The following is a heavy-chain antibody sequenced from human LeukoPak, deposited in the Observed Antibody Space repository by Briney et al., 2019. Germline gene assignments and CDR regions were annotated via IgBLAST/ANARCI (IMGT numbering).Heavy chain of an antibody. J-gene: IGHJ4*02. CDR1: VLTFRSYS. CDR3: ARVVGSTSPMDY. CDR2: ICSSRSYT. Sequence: GSLRLSCAPSVLTFRSYSMNWGPETPGEGVGCGSSICSSRSYTYYPDSVTGRFNIYRDNAKNSLYLQMNSLRAEDTAVYYCARVVGSTSPMDYWGQGTLVTVSS. D-gene: IGHD2-2*01. V-gene: IGHV3-21*01.